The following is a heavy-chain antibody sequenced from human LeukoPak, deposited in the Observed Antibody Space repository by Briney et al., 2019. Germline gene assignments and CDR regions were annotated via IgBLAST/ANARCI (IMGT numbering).Heavy chain of an antibody. CDR3: ARDLYSGYDRGVVDY. J-gene: IGHJ4*02. CDR2: ISSSGSTI. Sequence: GGSLRLSCAASGFTFSDCYMSWIRQAPGKGLEWVPYISSSGSTIYYAGSVKGRFTISRDNAKNSLYLQMNSLRAEDTAVYYCARDLYSGYDRGVVDYWGQGTLVTVSS. D-gene: IGHD5-12*01. CDR1: GFTFSDCY. V-gene: IGHV3-11*01.